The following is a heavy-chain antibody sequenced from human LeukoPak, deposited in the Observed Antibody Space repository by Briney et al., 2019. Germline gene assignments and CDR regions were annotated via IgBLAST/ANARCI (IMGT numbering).Heavy chain of an antibody. CDR3: AKDRQYGDYGGGDFFDS. Sequence: GGSLRLSCAASGFTFDDYAMHWTRQAPGKGLQWISSISWVGDTSSYADSVKGRFTVSRDSTKGSLYLQMHSLRSEDTALYYCAKDRQYGDYGGGDFFDSWGQGTLVTVSS. CDR1: GFTFDDYA. D-gene: IGHD4-17*01. CDR2: ISWVGDTS. J-gene: IGHJ4*02. V-gene: IGHV3-43D*03.